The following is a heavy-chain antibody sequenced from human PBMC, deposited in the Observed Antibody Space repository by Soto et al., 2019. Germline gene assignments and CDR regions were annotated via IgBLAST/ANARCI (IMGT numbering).Heavy chain of an antibody. CDR2: IYSGGEI. J-gene: IGHJ4*02. CDR1: GFSVSSNY. V-gene: IGHV3-66*01. CDR3: ARDRHCDRTGCYGL. D-gene: IGHD2-2*01. Sequence: EVHVVESGGGLVQPGGSLRLSCVGSGFSVSSNYMRWLRQAPGKGLEWVSLIYSGGEIYYTESVKGRFTISRDSSKHTWYLQMHSLRVEDTAVYSCARDRHCDRTGCYGLWGPGTLVTVSA.